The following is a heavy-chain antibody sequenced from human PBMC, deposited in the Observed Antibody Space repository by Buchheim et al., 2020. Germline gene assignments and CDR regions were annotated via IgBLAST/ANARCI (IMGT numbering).Heavy chain of an antibody. J-gene: IGHJ5*02. D-gene: IGHD4-17*01. CDR1: GYTFTNYH. CDR3: ARDVPYGWFDP. Sequence: QVQLVQSGAEVKKAGASVKISCKASGYTFTNYHMHWVRQAPGQGLEWMGIINPRGEITTYEQKFQGRVTMTRDTSTSTDYMEVSSLTSEDTAIYYCARDVPYGWFDPWGQGT. V-gene: IGHV1-46*01. CDR2: INPRGEIT.